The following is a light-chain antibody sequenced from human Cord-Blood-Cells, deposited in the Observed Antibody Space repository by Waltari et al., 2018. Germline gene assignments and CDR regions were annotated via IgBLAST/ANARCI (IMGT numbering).Light chain of an antibody. V-gene: IGLV1-44*01. J-gene: IGLJ3*02. CDR1: SSNIGSNT. Sequence: QSVLTQPPSASGTPGQRVTTSCSGSSSNIGSNTLNWYQQHPGTAPKLLTDSNNQRRSRVPDRFSDSKSGTSASLAISGLQSEDEADYYCAAWHDSLNGPVCGGGTKLTVL. CDR3: AAWHDSLNGPV. CDR2: SNN.